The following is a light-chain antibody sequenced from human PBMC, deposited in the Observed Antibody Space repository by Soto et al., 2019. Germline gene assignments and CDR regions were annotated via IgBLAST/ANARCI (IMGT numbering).Light chain of an antibody. V-gene: IGLV2-23*01. CDR2: EGG. CDR3: SSYAGSTTYVV. CDR1: SSDVGSYNL. Sequence: QSVLTQPASVSGSPGQSITISCTGTSSDVGSYNLVSWYQQHPGKAPKLLIYEGGKRPSGVSNRFSGSKSGNTASLTISGLQTEDEADYHCSSYAGSTTYVVFGGGTKLTVL. J-gene: IGLJ2*01.